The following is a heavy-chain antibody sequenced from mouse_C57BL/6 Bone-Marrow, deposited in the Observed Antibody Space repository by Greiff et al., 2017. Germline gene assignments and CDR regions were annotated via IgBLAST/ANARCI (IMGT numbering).Heavy chain of an antibody. CDR2: IYPGDGDT. D-gene: IGHD2-1*01. CDR3: ARIYYALPY. Sequence: QVQLQQSGPELVKPGASVKISCKASGYAFSSSWMNWVKQRPGKGLEWIGRIYPGDGDTNYNGKFKGTATLTADNSSSTAYMQLSSLTSEDSAVFFCARIYYALPYRGQGTTLTVSS. J-gene: IGHJ2*01. CDR1: GYAFSSSW. V-gene: IGHV1-82*01.